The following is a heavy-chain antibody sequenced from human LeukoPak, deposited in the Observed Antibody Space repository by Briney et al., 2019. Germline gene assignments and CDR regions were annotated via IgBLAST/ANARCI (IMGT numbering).Heavy chain of an antibody. Sequence: GASVTVSFKASGYTFTIYYMHWVRQAPGQGLEWMGIINPSGGSTSYAQKFQGRVTMTRDMSTSTVYMELSSLRSEDTAVYYCARARRWLQLLDYWGQGTLVTVSS. V-gene: IGHV1-46*01. CDR2: INPSGGST. J-gene: IGHJ4*02. D-gene: IGHD5-24*01. CDR3: ARARRWLQLLDY. CDR1: GYTFTIYY.